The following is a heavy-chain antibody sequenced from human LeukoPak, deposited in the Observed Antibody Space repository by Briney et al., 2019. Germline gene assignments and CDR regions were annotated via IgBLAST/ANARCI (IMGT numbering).Heavy chain of an antibody. CDR2: IYTSGST. CDR1: GGSISSYY. Sequence: KSSEILSLTCTVSGGSISSYYWSWIRQPAGKGLEWIGRIYTSGSTNYNPSLKSRVTMSVDTSKNQFSLKLSSVTAADTAVYYCARDQDYDFWSGSKRDAFDIWGQGTMVTVSS. CDR3: ARDQDYDFWSGSKRDAFDI. V-gene: IGHV4-4*07. J-gene: IGHJ3*02. D-gene: IGHD3-3*01.